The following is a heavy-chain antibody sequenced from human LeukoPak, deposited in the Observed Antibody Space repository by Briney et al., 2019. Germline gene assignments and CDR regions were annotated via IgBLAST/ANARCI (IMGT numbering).Heavy chain of an antibody. CDR1: GFXFNSYA. D-gene: IGHD4-17*01. V-gene: IGHV3-73*01. Sequence: GGSLRLSCAASGFXFNSYAMSWVRQASGKGLEWVGRIRVKDDNYATSYGASVKGTFTISRDDSKNTAYLQMNSLKTEVTAVYYCTSGDYNDYWGQGTLVTVSS. CDR2: IRVKDDNYAT. J-gene: IGHJ4*02. CDR3: TSGDYNDY.